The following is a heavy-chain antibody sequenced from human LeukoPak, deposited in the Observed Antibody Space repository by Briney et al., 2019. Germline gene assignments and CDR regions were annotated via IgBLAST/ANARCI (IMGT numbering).Heavy chain of an antibody. J-gene: IGHJ3*02. CDR1: GITLSSYW. CDR3: VRDQGAFDM. Sequence: GGSLRLSCAGSGITLSSYWMSWIRQAPGKGLEWVANIKQDGSEKYFVDSLRSRFTISRDNAKNSLFLQMNSLRAEDTAVYYCVRDQGAFDMWGQGTVVTVSS. CDR2: IKQDGSEK. V-gene: IGHV3-7*05.